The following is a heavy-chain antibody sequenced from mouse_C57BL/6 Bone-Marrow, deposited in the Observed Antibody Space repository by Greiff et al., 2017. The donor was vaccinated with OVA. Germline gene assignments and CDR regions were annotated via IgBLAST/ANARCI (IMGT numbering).Heavy chain of an antibody. CDR3: ARLGLDFDY. CDR1: GFTFSDYY. CDR2: ISNGGGST. D-gene: IGHD4-1*01. Sequence: EVKLMESGGGLVQPGGSLKLSCAASGFTFSDYYMYWVRQTPEKRLEWVAYISNGGGSTYYPDTVKGRFTISRDNAKTTLYLQMIRLKSEDTAMYYCARLGLDFDYWGQGTTLTVSS. J-gene: IGHJ2*01. V-gene: IGHV5-12*01.